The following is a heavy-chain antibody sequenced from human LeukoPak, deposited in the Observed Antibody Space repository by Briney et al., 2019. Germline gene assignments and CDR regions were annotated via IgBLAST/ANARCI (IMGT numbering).Heavy chain of an antibody. V-gene: IGHV3-30*04. CDR2: ISHDGGTK. CDR3: ARARGRWHLLPLDF. CDR1: GFSFSNFA. Sequence: GGSLRLSCAASGFSFSNFAIHWVRQAPGKGLEWLAVISHDGGTKHYADSVKGRFTISIDNSNNSLSLQMNSLSAEDTAVYYCARARGRWHLLPLDFWGQGTLVTASS. D-gene: IGHD1-26*01. J-gene: IGHJ4*02.